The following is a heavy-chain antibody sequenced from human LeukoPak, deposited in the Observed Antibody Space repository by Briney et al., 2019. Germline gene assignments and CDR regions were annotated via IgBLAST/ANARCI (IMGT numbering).Heavy chain of an antibody. CDR3: AAGGASAP. CDR2: ISPGDSGI. J-gene: IGHJ5*02. V-gene: IGHV5-51*01. Sequence: GESLRISCKGSGYSFTNFWIGWVRQMPGKGLEWMGVISPGDSGIRYSPSFQGQVTISVDKSISTAYLQWSSLKASDSAMYYCAAGGASAPWGQGTLVTVSS. CDR1: GYSFTNFW. D-gene: IGHD3-16*01.